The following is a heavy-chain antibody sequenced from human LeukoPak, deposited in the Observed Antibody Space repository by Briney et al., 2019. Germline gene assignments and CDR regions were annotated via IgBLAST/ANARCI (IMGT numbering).Heavy chain of an antibody. CDR3: ARHRESYEYDGDYLNCLDP. V-gene: IGHV1-2*06. Sequence: ASVKVSCKASGYTFTGYYIHWARQAPGQGLEWMRRINPNSGATNYTQKFQDRVTMTRDTSISTAYMELRRLTSDDTAVYYCARHRESYEYDGDYLNCLDPWGQGTLVTVSS. CDR2: INPNSGAT. J-gene: IGHJ5*02. CDR1: GYTFTGYY. D-gene: IGHD4-17*01.